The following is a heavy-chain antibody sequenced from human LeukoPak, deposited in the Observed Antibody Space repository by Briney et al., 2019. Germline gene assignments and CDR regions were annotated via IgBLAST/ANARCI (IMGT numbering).Heavy chain of an antibody. CDR3: ARDPRGYSGYQFHFYYGMDV. V-gene: IGHV3-30*04. J-gene: IGHJ6*02. Sequence: PGGSLRLSCAASGFTFSSYAMSWVRQAPGKGLEWVAIISYDGSNKYYADSVKGRFTISRDNSKNTLHLQMNSLRAEDTAVYYCARDPRGYSGYQFHFYYGMDVWGQGTTVTVSS. D-gene: IGHD5-12*01. CDR2: ISYDGSNK. CDR1: GFTFSSYA.